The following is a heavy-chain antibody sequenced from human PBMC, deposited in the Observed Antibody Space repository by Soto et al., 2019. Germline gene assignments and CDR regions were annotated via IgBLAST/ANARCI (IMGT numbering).Heavy chain of an antibody. J-gene: IGHJ4*02. CDR3: ARRGYSSSWYGMEFDY. CDR2: IYYSGST. V-gene: IGHV4-59*08. D-gene: IGHD6-13*01. CDR1: GGSISSYY. Sequence: SETLSLTCTVSGGSISSYYWSWIRQPPGKGLEWIGYIYYSGSTNYNPSLKSRVTISVDTSKNQLSLKLSSVTAADTAVYYCARRGYSSSWYGMEFDYWGQGTLVTVSS.